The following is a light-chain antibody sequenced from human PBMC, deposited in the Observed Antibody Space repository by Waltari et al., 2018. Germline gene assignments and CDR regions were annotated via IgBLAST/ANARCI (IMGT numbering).Light chain of an antibody. J-gene: IGLJ3*02. CDR2: RNN. V-gene: IGLV1-47*01. CDR3: AAWDDSLSGPGV. CDR1: SSNIGSDF. Sequence: QSVLTQPPSASGTPGQWGTISRSGSSSNIGSDFLYWYQPLPGTAPKLLVYRNNQRPSGVPDRVSGSKSGTSASLAISGLRSEDEADYYCAAWDDSLSGPGVFGGGTKLTVL.